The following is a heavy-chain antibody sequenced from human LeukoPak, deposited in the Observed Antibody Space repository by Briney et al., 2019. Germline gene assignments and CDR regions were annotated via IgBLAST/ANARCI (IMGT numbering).Heavy chain of an antibody. Sequence: GRSLRLSCAASGFTFSSYAMHWVRQAPGKGLEWVAVISYDGSNKYYADSVKGRFTISRDNSKNTLYLQMNSLRAEDTAVYYCAKDLVVTVRYYYYGMDVWGQGTTVTVSS. D-gene: IGHD4-17*01. CDR3: AKDLVVTVRYYYYGMDV. CDR2: ISYDGSNK. V-gene: IGHV3-30*04. J-gene: IGHJ6*02. CDR1: GFTFSSYA.